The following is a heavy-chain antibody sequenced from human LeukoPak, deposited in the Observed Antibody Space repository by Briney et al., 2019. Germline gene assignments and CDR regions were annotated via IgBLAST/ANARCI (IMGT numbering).Heavy chain of an antibody. CDR1: GFTFSGYW. J-gene: IGHJ4*02. V-gene: IGHV3-7*01. Sequence: PGGSLRLSCAASGFTFSGYWMSWVRQAPGKGLEWVANIKQDGTETYYVDSVKSRFTISRDNAKNSLYLQMNSLRAEDTAVYYCARERIFSYWGQGTLVTVSS. CDR3: ARERIFSY. CDR2: IKQDGTET.